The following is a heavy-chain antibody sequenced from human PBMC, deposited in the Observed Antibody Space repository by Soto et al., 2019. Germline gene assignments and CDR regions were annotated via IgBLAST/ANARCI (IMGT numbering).Heavy chain of an antibody. D-gene: IGHD3-16*02. J-gene: IGHJ4*02. CDR3: VKDDGGYPSTAPH. V-gene: IGHV3-23*01. CDR1: GITIINYP. Sequence: EVQLLESGGGWVQPGGSLRLSCAASGITIINYPMSWVRQAPGKGLDWVSGISGSGDRTYYADSAKGRFSISKDISKTSLSLQLDGLAVEDTAIYFCVKDDGGYPSTAPHWGQGTLVTVSS. CDR2: ISGSGDRT.